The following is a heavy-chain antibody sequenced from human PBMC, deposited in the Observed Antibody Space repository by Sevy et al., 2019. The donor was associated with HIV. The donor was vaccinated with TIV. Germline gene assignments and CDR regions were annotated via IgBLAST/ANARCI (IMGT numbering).Heavy chain of an antibody. CDR1: GFTFSRYS. Sequence: GGSLRLSCAASGFTFSRYSMNWVRQAPGKGLERVSSISSGSTYIYYADSVKDRFTISRDNAKNSVYLHMNSLRAEDTAVYYCARDGGCTSTSCLLYFDYWGQGTLVTVSS. V-gene: IGHV3-21*01. D-gene: IGHD2-2*01. J-gene: IGHJ4*02. CDR3: ARDGGCTSTSCLLYFDY. CDR2: ISSGSTYI.